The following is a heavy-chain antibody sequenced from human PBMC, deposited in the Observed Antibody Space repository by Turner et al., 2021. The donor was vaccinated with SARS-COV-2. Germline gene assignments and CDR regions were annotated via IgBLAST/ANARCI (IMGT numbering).Heavy chain of an antibody. CDR3: ARDHRPVVVPAAKRAGSYYYGMDV. CDR1: GFTFSSYS. D-gene: IGHD2-2*01. Sequence: VQLVESGGGLVKPGGSLRPSCAASGFTFSSYSMNWVRQAPGKGLEWVSSISSSSSYIYDADSVKGRFTISRDNAKNSLYLQMNSLRAEDTAVYYCARDHRPVVVPAAKRAGSYYYGMDVWGQGTTVTVSS. J-gene: IGHJ6*02. V-gene: IGHV3-21*01. CDR2: ISSSSSYI.